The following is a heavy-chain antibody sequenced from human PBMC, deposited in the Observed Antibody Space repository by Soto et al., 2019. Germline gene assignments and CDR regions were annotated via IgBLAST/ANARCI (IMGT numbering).Heavy chain of an antibody. J-gene: IGHJ4*02. Sequence: GGSLRLSCAASGFSFNSYSMNWVRQAPGKGLEWVSSISSKNNRTSYYKHYADSVKGRFTISRDNAKNTLYLQMNSLRAEDTAVYHCAKDLGGATYMYYVDYWGQGTLVTVSS. CDR3: AKDLGGATYMYYVDY. V-gene: IGHV3-21*01. CDR1: GFSFNSYS. D-gene: IGHD1-26*01. CDR2: ISSKNNRTSYYK.